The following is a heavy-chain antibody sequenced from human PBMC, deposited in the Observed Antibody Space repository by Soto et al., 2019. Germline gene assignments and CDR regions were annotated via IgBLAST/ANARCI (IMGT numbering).Heavy chain of an antibody. V-gene: IGHV3-30-3*01. CDR1: GFTFSSYA. J-gene: IGHJ4*02. Sequence: SLRLSCAASGFTFSSYAMHRVRQAPGKGLEWVAVISYDGSNKYYADSVKGRSTISRDNSKNTLYVQMNSLRAEDTAVYYCARGPSSLTRFDYWGQGTLVTVPS. CDR3: ARGPSSLTRFDY. CDR2: ISYDGSNK. D-gene: IGHD2-2*01.